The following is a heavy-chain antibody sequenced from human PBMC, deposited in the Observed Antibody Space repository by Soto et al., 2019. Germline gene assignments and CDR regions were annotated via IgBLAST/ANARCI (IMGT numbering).Heavy chain of an antibody. CDR3: AAAGTLNYYYYGMDV. D-gene: IGHD6-13*01. CDR1: GFTFSSYA. V-gene: IGHV3-64D*08. Sequence: HPGGSLRLSCSASGFTFSSYAMHWVRQAPGKGLEYVSAISSNGGSTYYADSVKGRFTISRDNSKNTLYLQMSSLRAEDTAVYYCAAAGTLNYYYYGMDVWGQGTTVTVSS. J-gene: IGHJ6*02. CDR2: ISSNGGST.